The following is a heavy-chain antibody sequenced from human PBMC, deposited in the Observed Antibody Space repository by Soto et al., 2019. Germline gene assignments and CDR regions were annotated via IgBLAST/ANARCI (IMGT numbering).Heavy chain of an antibody. V-gene: IGHV3-66*01. J-gene: IGHJ4*02. CDR1: GFTVSSNY. CDR3: ARGVLPAVELDY. D-gene: IGHD2-2*01. Sequence: GGSLRLSCAASGFTVSSNYMSWVRQAPGKGLEWVSVIYSGGSTYYADSVKGRFTISRDNSKNTLYLQMNSLRAEDTAVYYCARGVLPAVELDYWGQGTLVTVSS. CDR2: IYSGGST.